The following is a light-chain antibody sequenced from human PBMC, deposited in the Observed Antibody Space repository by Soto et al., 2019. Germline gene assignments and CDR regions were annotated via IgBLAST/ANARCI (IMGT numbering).Light chain of an antibody. J-gene: IGLJ2*01. CDR1: SGDVGGYTY. V-gene: IGLV2-8*01. CDR2: EVS. CDR3: CSSGVSNGFVV. Sequence: QSVLTQPPSASESPGQSVTISCTGVSGDVGGYTYVSWYQHYPGKAPKLLIYEVSKRPQGVPDRFTGSKSGNTAFLAVSGLQPDDEADYYCCSSGVSNGFVVFGGGTKLTVL.